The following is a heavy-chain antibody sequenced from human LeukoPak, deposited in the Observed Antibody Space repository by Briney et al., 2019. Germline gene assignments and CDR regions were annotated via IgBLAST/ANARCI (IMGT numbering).Heavy chain of an antibody. V-gene: IGHV4-39*07. CDR1: GGSISSYY. Sequence: PSETLSLTCTVSGGSISSYYWGWIRQPPGKGLEWIGSIYYSGSTYYNPSLKSRVTTSVDTSKNQFSLKLSSVTAADTAVYYCARVRGSQDDAFDIWGQGTMVTVSS. CDR2: IYYSGST. CDR3: ARVRGSQDDAFDI. D-gene: IGHD1-26*01. J-gene: IGHJ3*02.